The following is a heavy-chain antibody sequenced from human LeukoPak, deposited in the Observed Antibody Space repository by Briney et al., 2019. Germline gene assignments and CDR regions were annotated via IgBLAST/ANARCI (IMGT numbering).Heavy chain of an antibody. D-gene: IGHD3-3*01. Sequence: PSETLSLTCTVSGGSISSYYWSWIRQPAGKGLEWIGRIYTSGSTNYNPSLKSRVTMSVDTSKNQFSLKLSSVTAADTAVYYCARETFWRGLNYFDYWGQGTLVTVSS. J-gene: IGHJ4*02. CDR3: ARETFWRGLNYFDY. CDR2: IYTSGST. V-gene: IGHV4-4*07. CDR1: GGSISSYY.